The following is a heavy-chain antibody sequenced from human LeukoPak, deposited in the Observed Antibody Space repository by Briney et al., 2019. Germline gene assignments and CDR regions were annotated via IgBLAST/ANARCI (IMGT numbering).Heavy chain of an antibody. CDR2: ITTISHYI. Sequence: GGSLRLSCAASGFTFDDYGMSWVRQAPGKGLEWLSSITTISHYIYYAGAVRGRFTISRDNAKNSLYLQMNSLRGEDTAVYYCARSGGPGTYHQLRYNWFDPWGQGTLVTVSS. V-gene: IGHV3-21*01. CDR1: GFTFDDYG. CDR3: ARSGGPGTYHQLRYNWFDP. J-gene: IGHJ5*02. D-gene: IGHD3-10*01.